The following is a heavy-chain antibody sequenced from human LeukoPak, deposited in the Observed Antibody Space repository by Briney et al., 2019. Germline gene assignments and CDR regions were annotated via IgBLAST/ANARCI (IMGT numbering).Heavy chain of an antibody. CDR1: GFTFSSYW. CDR2: IKQDGSEK. V-gene: IGHV3-7*01. J-gene: IGHJ3*02. CDR3: ARGGSGILWFGELLFDAFDI. D-gene: IGHD3-10*01. Sequence: PGGSLRLSCAASGFTFSSYWMSWVRQAPGKGLEWVANIKQDGSEKYYVDSVKGRFTISRDNAKNSLYLQMNSLRAEDTAVYYCARGGSGILWFGELLFDAFDIWGQGTMVTVSS.